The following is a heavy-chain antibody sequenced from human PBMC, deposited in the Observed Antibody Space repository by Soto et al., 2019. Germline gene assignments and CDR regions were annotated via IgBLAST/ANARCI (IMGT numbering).Heavy chain of an antibody. J-gene: IGHJ6*03. D-gene: IGHD6-25*01. CDR1: EFRFSNYA. CDR3: AKAGAANKYYYMDV. Sequence: GGSLSLSCAASEFRFSNYAMHWVRQAPGKGLEWVSTVRGSGDNTYYVDSVKGRFTISRDNSKNTLFLQMNSLRAEDTAVYYCAKAGAANKYYYMDVWGKGTTVTVSS. CDR2: VRGSGDNT. V-gene: IGHV3-23*01.